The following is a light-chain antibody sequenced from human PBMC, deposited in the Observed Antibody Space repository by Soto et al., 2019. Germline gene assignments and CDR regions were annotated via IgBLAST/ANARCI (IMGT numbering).Light chain of an antibody. V-gene: IGKV1-17*01. CDR3: LQHSDYPFT. CDR2: SAS. Sequence: DIQMTQSPSSLSASVGDRVTITCRASQGIRDALGWYQQKPGKVLKRLIYSASSLQSGVPSRFSGSGSETEFTLTISSLQPEDFATYYCLQHSDYPFTFGQGTRLEI. J-gene: IGKJ2*01. CDR1: QGIRDA.